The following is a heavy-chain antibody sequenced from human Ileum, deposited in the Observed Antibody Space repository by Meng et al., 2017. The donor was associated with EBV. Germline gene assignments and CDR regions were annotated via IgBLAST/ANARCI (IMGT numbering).Heavy chain of an antibody. CDR3: AGVRTHSGGFDP. V-gene: IGHV3-33*01. J-gene: IGHJ5*02. D-gene: IGHD2-15*01. CDR2: IWYDGSDK. Sequence: QWERGESGGGVVQAGRSRRLSVAASGFTFSTYGMHWVRQAPGKGLEWVAVIWYDGSDKYYADSVKGRFTISRDNSKNTLYLQMNSLRAEDTAVYYCAGVRTHSGGFDPWGQGTLVTVSS. CDR1: GFTFSTYG.